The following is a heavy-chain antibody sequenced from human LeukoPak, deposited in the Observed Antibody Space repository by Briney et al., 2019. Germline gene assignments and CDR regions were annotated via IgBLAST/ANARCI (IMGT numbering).Heavy chain of an antibody. V-gene: IGHV4-61*02. Sequence: PTETLSLTCTVSGGSISSGSYYWSWIRQPAGKGLEWIGRIYTSGSTNYNPSLKSRVTISVDTSKNQFSLKLSSVTAADTAVYYCARVVWGTYYYYMDVWGKGTTVTVSS. J-gene: IGHJ6*03. D-gene: IGHD2-8*01. CDR3: ARVVWGTYYYYMDV. CDR1: GGSISSGSYY. CDR2: IYTSGST.